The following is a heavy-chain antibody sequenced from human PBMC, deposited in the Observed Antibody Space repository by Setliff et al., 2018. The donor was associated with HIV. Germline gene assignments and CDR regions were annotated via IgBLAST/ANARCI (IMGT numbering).Heavy chain of an antibody. CDR1: GYTFTTYY. Sequence: SVKVSCKASGYTFTTYYMHWVRQAPGQGLEWMGGIIPIFGTPTYSQKFQGRVTITTDGSTSTAYMELSSLRSEDTAVYYCAREGKLRYYYYMDVWGKGTTVTVSS. CDR3: AREGKLRYYYYMDV. CDR2: IIPIFGTP. J-gene: IGHJ6*03. D-gene: IGHD3-10*01. V-gene: IGHV1-69*05.